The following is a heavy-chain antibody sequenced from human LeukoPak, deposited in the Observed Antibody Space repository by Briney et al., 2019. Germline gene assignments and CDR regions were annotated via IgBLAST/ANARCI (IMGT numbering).Heavy chain of an antibody. V-gene: IGHV1-69*05. CDR3: ARGGRIAVAGFDY. Sequence: SVKVSCKASGGTFSSYAISWVRQAPGQGLEWMGGIIPIFGTANYAQKFQGRVTMTRDTSTSTVYMELSSLRSEDTAVYYCARGGRIAVAGFDYWGQGTLVTVSS. CDR2: IIPIFGTA. J-gene: IGHJ4*02. CDR1: GGTFSSYA. D-gene: IGHD6-19*01.